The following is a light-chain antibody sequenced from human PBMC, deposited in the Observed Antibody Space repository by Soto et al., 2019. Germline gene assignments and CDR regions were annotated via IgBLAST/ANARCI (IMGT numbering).Light chain of an antibody. V-gene: IGKV2-30*01. CDR1: QSLAYSDGNTY. J-gene: IGKJ2*01. Sequence: DVVMTQSPLSLPVTLGQPASISCRSSQSLAYSDGNTYLNWFQQRPGQSPRRLIYKVSNRDSGVPDRFSGSVSGTDFTLKISREESEDVGVYYGMQGTHWPPYTFDQGTKLESK. CDR3: MQGTHWPPYT. CDR2: KVS.